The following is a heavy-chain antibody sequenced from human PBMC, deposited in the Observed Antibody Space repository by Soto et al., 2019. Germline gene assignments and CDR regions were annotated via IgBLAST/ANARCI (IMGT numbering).Heavy chain of an antibody. CDR3: ASRPSDPNYYGVFDY. D-gene: IGHD3-3*01. CDR1: GFTFSSHW. V-gene: IGHV3-7*03. Sequence: GGSLRLSCAASGFTFSSHWMTWVRQAPGKALEWVANINQDGGDKYYVDSVKGRFTISRDNAKNSLFLQMDSLRVEDTAVYYCASRPSDPNYYGVFDYWGQGSLVTVSS. J-gene: IGHJ4*02. CDR2: INQDGGDK.